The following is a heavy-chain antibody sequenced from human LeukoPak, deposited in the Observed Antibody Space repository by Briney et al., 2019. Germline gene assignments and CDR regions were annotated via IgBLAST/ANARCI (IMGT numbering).Heavy chain of an antibody. D-gene: IGHD6-19*01. CDR1: GGSISSYY. CDR3: ARGRLAVAGSFDY. V-gene: IGHV4-59*12. CDR2: IYYSGST. Sequence: SETLSLTCTVSGGSISSYYWSWIRQPPGKGLEWIGYIYYSGSTNYNPSLKSRVTISVDTSKNQFSLKLSSVTAADTAVYYCARGRLAVAGSFDYWGQGTLVTVSS. J-gene: IGHJ4*02.